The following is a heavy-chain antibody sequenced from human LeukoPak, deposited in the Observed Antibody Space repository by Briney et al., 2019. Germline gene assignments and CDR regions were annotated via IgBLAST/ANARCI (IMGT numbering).Heavy chain of an antibody. V-gene: IGHV1-3*02. Sequence: GASVKVSCKASGYTFTKHAMHLVRQAPGQRFEWMGWTETGNDDTTYSQEFQDRVTITRDTSASTVYMELSSLRSEDTAMYYCARGFQGTFDIWGQGTMVTVSS. CDR1: GYTFTKHA. CDR2: TETGNDDT. D-gene: IGHD2-21*01. CDR3: ARGFQGTFDI. J-gene: IGHJ3*02.